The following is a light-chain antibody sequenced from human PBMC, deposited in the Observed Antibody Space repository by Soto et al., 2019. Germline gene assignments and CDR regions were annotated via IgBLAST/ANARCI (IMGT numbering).Light chain of an antibody. CDR1: QAISTW. CDR3: HQADSFPIT. J-gene: IGKJ5*01. CDR2: SAS. V-gene: IGKV1-12*01. Sequence: DIQMTQSPSSVSASVGDRVTITCRASQAISTWLAWYQQKPGKAPKLLIYSASSLQTGVPSMFSGSGSGTDFTLTISSLQPEDFATYYCHQADSFPITFGQGTRLEIK.